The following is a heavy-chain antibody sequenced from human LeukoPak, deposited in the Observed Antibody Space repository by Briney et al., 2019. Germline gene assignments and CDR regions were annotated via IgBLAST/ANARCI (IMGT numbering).Heavy chain of an antibody. J-gene: IGHJ3*02. V-gene: IGHV1-18*01. CDR2: ISAYNGNT. D-gene: IGHD2-15*01. CDR1: GYTFTSYG. Sequence: GASVKVSCKASGYTFTSYGISWVRKAPGQGLEWMGWISAYNGNTNYAQKLQGRVTMTTDTSTSTAYMELRSLRSDDTAVYYCARETIRDIVVVVAADSVDAFDIWGQGTMVTVSS. CDR3: ARETIRDIVVVVAADSVDAFDI.